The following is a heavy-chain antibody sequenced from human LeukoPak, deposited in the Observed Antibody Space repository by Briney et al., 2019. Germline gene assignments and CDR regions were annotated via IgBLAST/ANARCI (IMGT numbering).Heavy chain of an antibody. D-gene: IGHD3-10*01. V-gene: IGHV3-7*03. CDR3: ARQLWFGGESLPYYFDY. CDR1: GFTFSSYW. J-gene: IGHJ4*02. CDR2: IKQDGSEK. Sequence: GGSLRLSCAASGFTFSSYWMSWVRQAPGKGLEWVANIKQDGSEKYYVDSVKGRFTISRDNAKNSLYRQMNILRAEDTAVYYCARQLWFGGESLPYYFDYWGQGTLVTVSS.